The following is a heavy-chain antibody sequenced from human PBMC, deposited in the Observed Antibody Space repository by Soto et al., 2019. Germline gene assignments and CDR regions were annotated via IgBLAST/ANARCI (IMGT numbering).Heavy chain of an antibody. V-gene: IGHV3-30*03. CDR1: GFTFSSYG. D-gene: IGHD6-13*01. J-gene: IGHJ6*02. CDR3: ARELQQQLVKDYYYGMDV. Sequence: GGSLRLSCAASGFTFSSYGMHWVRQAPGKGLEWVAVISYDGSNKYYADSVKGRFTISRDNSKNTLYLQMNSLRAEDTAVYYCARELQQQLVKDYYYGMDVWGQGTTVTVSS. CDR2: ISYDGSNK.